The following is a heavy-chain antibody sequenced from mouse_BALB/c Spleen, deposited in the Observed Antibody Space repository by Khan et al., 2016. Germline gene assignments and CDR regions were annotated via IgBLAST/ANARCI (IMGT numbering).Heavy chain of an antibody. Sequence: QVQLQQSGAELMKPGASVKISCKATGYTFSSYWLEWVKERPGHGLEWIGEILPGSGSTNYHEKFKGKATFTADTSSNTAYMQLSSLTSEDSAVYYCARGVYWGQGTLVTVSA. V-gene: IGHV1-9*01. J-gene: IGHJ3*01. CDR1: GYTFSSYW. CDR2: ILPGSGST. CDR3: ARGVY.